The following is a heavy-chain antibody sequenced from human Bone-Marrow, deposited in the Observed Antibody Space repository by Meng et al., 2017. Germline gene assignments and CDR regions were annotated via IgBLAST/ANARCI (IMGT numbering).Heavy chain of an antibody. CDR2: LGAHDGDT. D-gene: IGHD3-10*01. J-gene: IGHJ4*02. CDR1: DYTFTGYG. V-gene: IGHV1-18*01. Sequence: QVQPVQSGAEVKKPGASVKVSCKASDYTFTGYGVSWVRQAPGQGLEWMAWLGAHDGDTSHAPKFQGRVTVSAHRPTATAYMELRSLRSDDTAVYYCARGTPGRSYSDYWGQGTLVTVSS. CDR3: ARGTPGRSYSDY.